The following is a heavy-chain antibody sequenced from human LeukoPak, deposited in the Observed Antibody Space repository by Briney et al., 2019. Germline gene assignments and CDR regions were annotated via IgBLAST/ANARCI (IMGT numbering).Heavy chain of an antibody. V-gene: IGHV3-30*02. J-gene: IGHJ4*02. CDR1: GFTFSSYG. CDR3: AGVIASMKVVNGYFDY. CDR2: IRYDGSNK. D-gene: IGHD3-10*01. Sequence: GGSLRLSCAASGFTFSSYGMHWVRQAPGKGLEWVAFIRYDGSNKYYADSVKGRFTISRDNSKNTLYLQMNSLRAEDTAVYYCAGVIASMKVVNGYFDYWGQGTLVTVSS.